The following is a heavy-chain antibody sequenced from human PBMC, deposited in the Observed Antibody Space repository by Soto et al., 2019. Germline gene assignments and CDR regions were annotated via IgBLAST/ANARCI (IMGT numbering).Heavy chain of an antibody. CDR1: GYTFTSYA. D-gene: IGHD3-22*01. CDR2: INAGNGNT. CDR3: ARGPYYYDSSGYYTGAFDI. J-gene: IGHJ3*02. Sequence: GASVKVSCKASGYTFTSYAMHWVRQAPGQRLEWMGWINAGNGNTKYSQKFQGRVTITRDTSASTAYMELSSLRSEDTAVYYCARGPYYYDSSGYYTGAFDIWGQGTMVTVS. V-gene: IGHV1-3*01.